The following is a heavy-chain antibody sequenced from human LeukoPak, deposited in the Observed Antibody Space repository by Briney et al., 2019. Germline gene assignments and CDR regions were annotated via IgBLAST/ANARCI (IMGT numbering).Heavy chain of an antibody. CDR1: GGSISSYY. V-gene: IGHV4-4*07. Sequence: PSETLSLTCTVSGGSISSYYWSWIRQPAGKGLEWIGRIYTSGSTNYNPSLKSRVTMSVDTSKDQFSLKLSSVTAADTAVYYCARMTITMVRGVIMYYFDYWGQGTLVTVSS. CDR2: IYTSGST. CDR3: ARMTITMVRGVIMYYFDY. J-gene: IGHJ4*02. D-gene: IGHD3-10*01.